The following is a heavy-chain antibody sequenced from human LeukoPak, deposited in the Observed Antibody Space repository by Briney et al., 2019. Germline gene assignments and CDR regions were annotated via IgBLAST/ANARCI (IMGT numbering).Heavy chain of an antibody. D-gene: IGHD3-3*01. CDR2: LSHSETLYQSGNS. Sequence: SETLSLTCTVSGYSISTGYYWGWIRQPPGRGLECIGSLSHSETLYQSGNSNYNPSLKSRVTISLDTSKNQFSLKLSSVTAADTAVYYCATFFWSGYSSWGQGILVTVSS. CDR3: ATFFWSGYSS. J-gene: IGHJ5*02. V-gene: IGHV4-38-2*02. CDR1: GYSISTGYY.